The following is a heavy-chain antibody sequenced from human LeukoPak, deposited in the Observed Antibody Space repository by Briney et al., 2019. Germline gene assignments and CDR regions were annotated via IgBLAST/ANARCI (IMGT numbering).Heavy chain of an antibody. CDR2: INHSGST. D-gene: IGHD3-10*01. CDR3: ARGVYYGSGNYYNVWNY. CDR1: GGSFSGYH. Sequence: PSETLSLTCAVYGGSFSGYHWCWIRQPPGKGLEWIGEINHSGSTNYNPSLKSRVTISVDTSKNQFSLKLSSVTAADTAVYYCARGVYYGSGNYYNVWNYWGQGTLVTVSS. V-gene: IGHV4-34*01. J-gene: IGHJ4*02.